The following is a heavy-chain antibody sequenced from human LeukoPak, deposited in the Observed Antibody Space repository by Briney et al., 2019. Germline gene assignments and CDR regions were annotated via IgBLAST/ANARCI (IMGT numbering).Heavy chain of an antibody. Sequence: GGSLRLSCAASGFTFSSYAMSWVRQAPGKGLEWVSVISGSGGSTYYADSVKGRFTISRDNSKNTLYLQMNSLRAEDTAVYYCAKEEDGYYGSTPSLFDYWGQGTLVTVSS. D-gene: IGHD3-10*01. CDR1: GFTFSSYA. V-gene: IGHV3-23*01. CDR3: AKEEDGYYGSTPSLFDY. CDR2: ISGSGGST. J-gene: IGHJ4*02.